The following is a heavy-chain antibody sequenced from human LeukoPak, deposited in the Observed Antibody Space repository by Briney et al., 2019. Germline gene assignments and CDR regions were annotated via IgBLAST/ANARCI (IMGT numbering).Heavy chain of an antibody. CDR3: VREPAGYSSTWPYDY. V-gene: IGHV1-18*01. J-gene: IGHJ4*02. D-gene: IGHD6-13*01. Sequence: ASVKVSCKTSGYSFSKFGISWVRQAPGQGLEWMGWISAQNGDTYYAQQVQGRVTMTTDTSTGTAYMELKSPTSDDTAVYYCVREPAGYSSTWPYDYWGQGTLVTVSS. CDR2: ISAQNGDT. CDR1: GYSFSKFG.